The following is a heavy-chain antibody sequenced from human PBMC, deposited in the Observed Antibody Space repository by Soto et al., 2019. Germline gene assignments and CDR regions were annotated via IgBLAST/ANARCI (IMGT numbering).Heavy chain of an antibody. CDR1: GYIFVNYG. V-gene: IGHV1-18*01. CDR3: VMVNTYLTPTPQDV. CDR2: ISPYTGNT. Sequence: QVQLVQSGDEVKKPGASVKVSCKASGYIFVNYGIAWVRQAPGQGLEWMGLISPYTGNTHSATKVQCRLTMTTDTTTSTAYMHLGSLTSDDTAVYYCVMVNTYLTPTPQDVWAQGTTVTVSS. J-gene: IGHJ6*02. D-gene: IGHD4-17*01.